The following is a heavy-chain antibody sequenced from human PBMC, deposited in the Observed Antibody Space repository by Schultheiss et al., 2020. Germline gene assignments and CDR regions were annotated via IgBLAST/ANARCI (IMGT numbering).Heavy chain of an antibody. Sequence: VSCKASGGTFSSYAISWVRQAPGQGLEWMGGIIPIFGTANYAQKFQGRVTITADESTSTAYMELSSLRSEDTAVYYCARDRTYSPKLGMDVWGQGTTVTVSS. CDR3: ARDRTYSPKLGMDV. J-gene: IGHJ6*02. CDR1: GGTFSSYA. V-gene: IGHV1-69*01. D-gene: IGHD4-11*01. CDR2: IIPIFGTA.